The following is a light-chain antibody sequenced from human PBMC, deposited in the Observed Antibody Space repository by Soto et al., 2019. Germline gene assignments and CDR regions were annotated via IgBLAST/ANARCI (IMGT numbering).Light chain of an antibody. CDR1: RSDVGSYNL. Sequence: QSALTQPASVSGSPGQSITSSCTGTRSDVGSYNLVSWYQQHPGKAPKLMIYEGSKRPSGVSNRFSGSKSGNTASLTISGLQSEDEADYYCCSYAGSSTVVFGGGTKLTVL. CDR2: EGS. J-gene: IGLJ2*01. CDR3: CSYAGSSTVV. V-gene: IGLV2-23*01.